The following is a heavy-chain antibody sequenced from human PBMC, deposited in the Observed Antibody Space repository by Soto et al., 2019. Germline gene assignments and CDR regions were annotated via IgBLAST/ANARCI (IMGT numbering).Heavy chain of an antibody. Sequence: SQTLSLTCAISVDSVSSNSAAWNWIRQSPSRGLEWLGRTYYRSKWYNDYAVSVKSRITINPDTSKNQFSLQLNSVTPEDTAVYYCARVRYYYDSSGYYHYYYYYGMDVWGQGTTVTVS. D-gene: IGHD3-22*01. V-gene: IGHV6-1*01. J-gene: IGHJ6*02. CDR1: VDSVSSNSAA. CDR2: TYYRSKWYN. CDR3: ARVRYYYDSSGYYHYYYYYGMDV.